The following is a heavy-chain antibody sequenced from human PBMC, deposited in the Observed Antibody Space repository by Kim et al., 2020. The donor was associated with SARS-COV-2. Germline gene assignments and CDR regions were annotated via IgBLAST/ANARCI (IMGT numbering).Heavy chain of an antibody. CDR3: ARRVAGIPYGYFDL. D-gene: IGHD6-19*01. V-gene: IGHV4-4*09. Sequence: NPSLEGRVTISVDACKNTCSLKLSSVTAADTAVYYCARRVAGIPYGYFDLWGRGTLVTVSS. J-gene: IGHJ2*01.